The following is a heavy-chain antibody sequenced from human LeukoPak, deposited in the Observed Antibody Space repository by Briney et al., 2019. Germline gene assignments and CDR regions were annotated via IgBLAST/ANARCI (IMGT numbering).Heavy chain of an antibody. V-gene: IGHV3-23*01. J-gene: IGHJ4*02. CDR2: VSGRGDGT. Sequence: GGSLRLSCAASGFTFTSYAMSWVRQAPGKGLEWVSSVSGRGDGTYYADSVKGRFTISRDNSKKTLDLHMDSLRAEDTAVYCCAKERLGGNYGDYAVEYWGQGTMVAVSS. CDR1: GFTFTSYA. D-gene: IGHD4-17*01. CDR3: AKERLGGNYGDYAVEY.